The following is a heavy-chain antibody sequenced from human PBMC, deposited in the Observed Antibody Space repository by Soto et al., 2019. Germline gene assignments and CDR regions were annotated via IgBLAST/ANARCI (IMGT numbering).Heavy chain of an antibody. CDR3: ARHRDSDSSGYYSYYYGMDV. CDR1: SAPVSSTTYT. J-gene: IGHJ6*02. D-gene: IGHD3-22*01. V-gene: IGHV4-39*01. Sequence: SETLSLTCTVSSAPVSSTTYTWGWIRQPPGKGLEWVASVYYGGRSYCNPTLNSRVTISVDTSKNQFSLKMTSVTAADTAVYYCARHRDSDSSGYYSYYYGMDVWGQGTTVTVSS. CDR2: VYYGGRS.